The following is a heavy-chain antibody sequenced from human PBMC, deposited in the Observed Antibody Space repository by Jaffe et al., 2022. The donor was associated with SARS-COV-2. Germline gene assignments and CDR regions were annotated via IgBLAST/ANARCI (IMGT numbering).Heavy chain of an antibody. Sequence: EVQLVESGGGLVQPGGSLRLSCAASGFTFSSYWMHWVRQAPGKGLVWVSHINNDGSRTTYADSVKGRFTISRDNAKNTLYLQMNSLRAEDTAVYYCARPGAGGFDYWGQGTLVTVSS. D-gene: IGHD2-15*01. J-gene: IGHJ4*02. CDR2: INNDGSRT. CDR3: ARPGAGGFDY. CDR1: GFTFSSYW. V-gene: IGHV3-74*01.